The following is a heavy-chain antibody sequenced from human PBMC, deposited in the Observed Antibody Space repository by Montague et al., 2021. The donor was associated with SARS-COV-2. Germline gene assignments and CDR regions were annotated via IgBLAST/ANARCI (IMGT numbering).Heavy chain of an antibody. V-gene: IGHV4-31*03. D-gene: IGHD2-21*01. CDR1: GGSISSGSYY. CDR2: IYYSGSS. Sequence: TLSLTSTVSGGSISSGSYYWSWIRQHPGKGLEWIGYIYYSGSSYYNPSLKSRVTISVDTSKNQFSLRLSSVTAADTAVYYCARARTSLIVVANEFDYWGQGTLVTVSS. CDR3: ARARTSLIVVANEFDY. J-gene: IGHJ4*02.